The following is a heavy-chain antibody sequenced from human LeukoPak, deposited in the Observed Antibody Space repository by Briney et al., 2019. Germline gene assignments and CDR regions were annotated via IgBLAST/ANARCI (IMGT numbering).Heavy chain of an antibody. Sequence: SETLSLTCAVSGFSISSDKYWGWIRQPPREGLEWIGSIYHTGSTYYNPSLKSRVTISVDTSKNQFSLKLNSVTAADTAVYYCARLSYYYYYMDVWGRGTTVSVSS. CDR3: ARLSYYYYYMDV. CDR1: GFSISSDKY. D-gene: IGHD3-10*01. J-gene: IGHJ6*03. V-gene: IGHV4-38-2*01. CDR2: IYHTGST.